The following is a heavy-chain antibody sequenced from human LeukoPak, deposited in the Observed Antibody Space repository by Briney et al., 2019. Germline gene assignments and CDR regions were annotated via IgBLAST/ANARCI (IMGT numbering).Heavy chain of an antibody. CDR3: ARDRYSFGMYNYYYGMDV. CDR2: ISGSSSDI. V-gene: IGHV3-21*01. D-gene: IGHD5-18*01. Sequence: GGSLRLSCAASGFTLSSYSMSWVRQAPGKGLEWVSSISGSSSDIYYGDSVKGRSTISRDNAKNSLYLHMNSLRAEDAAVYYCARDRYSFGMYNYYYGMDVWGQGTTVTVSS. CDR1: GFTLSSYS. J-gene: IGHJ6*02.